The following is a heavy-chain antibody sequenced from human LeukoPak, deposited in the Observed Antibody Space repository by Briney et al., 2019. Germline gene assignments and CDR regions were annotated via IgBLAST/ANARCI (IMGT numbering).Heavy chain of an antibody. D-gene: IGHD6-13*01. CDR1: GGSISSGSYY. Sequence: PSETLSLTCTVSGGSISSGSYYWSWIRQPAGEGLEWIGRIYTSGSTNYNPSLKSRVTISVDTSENQFSLKLSSVTAADTAVYYCARGSGIWAMFDPWGQGTLVTVSS. CDR2: IYTSGST. V-gene: IGHV4-61*02. CDR3: ARGSGIWAMFDP. J-gene: IGHJ5*02.